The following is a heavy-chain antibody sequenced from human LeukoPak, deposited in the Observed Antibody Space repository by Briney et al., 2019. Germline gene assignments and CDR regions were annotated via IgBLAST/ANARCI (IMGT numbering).Heavy chain of an antibody. CDR2: IYYSGST. CDR3: ARTTEGGYTYGYFYYYYMDV. D-gene: IGHD5-18*01. J-gene: IGHJ6*03. Sequence: PSETLSLTCTVSGYSISTGYYWSWIRQPPGKGLEWIGYIYYSGSTNYNPSLKSRVTISVDTSKNQFSLKLTSVTAADTAVYYCARTTEGGYTYGYFYYYYMDVWGKGTTVTISS. V-gene: IGHV4-61*01. CDR1: GYSISTGYY.